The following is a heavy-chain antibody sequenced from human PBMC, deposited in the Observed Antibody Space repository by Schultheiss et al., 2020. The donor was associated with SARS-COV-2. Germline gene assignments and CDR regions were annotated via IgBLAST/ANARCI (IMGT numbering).Heavy chain of an antibody. V-gene: IGHV1-2*02. CDR3: ASGGWYCSSTSCYTPGDY. D-gene: IGHD2-2*02. J-gene: IGHJ4*02. CDR2: INPNSGGT. CDR1: GYTFTGYY. Sequence: ASVKVSCKASGYTFTGYYMHWVRQAPGQGLEWMGWINPNSGGTNYAQKFQGRVTMTRNTSISTAYMELSSLRSEDTAVYYCASGGWYCSSTSCYTPGDYWGQGTLVTVSS.